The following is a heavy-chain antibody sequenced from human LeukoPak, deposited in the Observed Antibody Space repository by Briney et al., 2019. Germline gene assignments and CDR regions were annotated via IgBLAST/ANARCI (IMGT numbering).Heavy chain of an antibody. J-gene: IGHJ6*03. CDR2: IRYDGSDK. CDR3: TRAGGLVRGVHYYYYMDV. V-gene: IGHV3-30*02. CDR1: GFTFSTYG. D-gene: IGHD3-10*01. Sequence: GGSLRLSCAASGFTFSTYGMHWARQAPGKGLEWVAFIRYDGSDKYYADSVKGRFTISRDNSKNTLSLQMNSLRPDDTAVYYCTRAGGLVRGVHYYYYMDVWGKGTTVTISS.